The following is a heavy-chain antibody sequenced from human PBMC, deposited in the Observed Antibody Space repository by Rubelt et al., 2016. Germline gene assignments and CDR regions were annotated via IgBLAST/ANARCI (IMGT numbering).Heavy chain of an antibody. CDR1: GYTFTSYG. Sequence: QVQLVQSGAEVKKPGASVKVSCKASGYTFTSYGISWVRQAPGQGLAWMGWISAYNGNTNYAPKIQGRVTMTTDTSTSTAYMELRSLRSDDTAVYYCARRDGYNWDDAFDIWGQGTMVTVSS. J-gene: IGHJ3*02. CDR2: ISAYNGNT. V-gene: IGHV1-18*01. CDR3: ARRDGYNWDDAFDI. D-gene: IGHD5-24*01.